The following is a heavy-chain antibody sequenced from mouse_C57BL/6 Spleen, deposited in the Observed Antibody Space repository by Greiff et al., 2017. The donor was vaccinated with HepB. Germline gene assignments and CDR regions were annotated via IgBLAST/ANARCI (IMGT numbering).Heavy chain of an antibody. CDR2: IDPSDSYT. Sequence: QVQLQQPGAELVMPGASVKLSCKASGYTFTSYWMHWVKQRPGQGLEWIGEIDPSDSYTNYNQKFKGKSTLTVDNSSSTAYMQLRSLTSEDAAVYYCARLGSNYNAWFAYWGQGTLVTVSA. D-gene: IGHD2-5*01. CDR1: GYTFTSYW. V-gene: IGHV1-69*01. J-gene: IGHJ3*01. CDR3: ARLGSNYNAWFAY.